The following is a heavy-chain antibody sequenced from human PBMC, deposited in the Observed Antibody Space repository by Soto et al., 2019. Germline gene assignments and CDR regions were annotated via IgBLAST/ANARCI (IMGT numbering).Heavy chain of an antibody. J-gene: IGHJ4*02. Sequence: GGSLRLSCTASGFTFSSYAMSWVRQAPGKGLEWVSAISGSGGSTYYADSVKGRFTISRDNSKNTLYLQMNSLRAEDTAVYYCAKTGTAMVIVDFDYWGQGTLVTVSS. V-gene: IGHV3-23*01. CDR1: GFTFSSYA. CDR3: AKTGTAMVIVDFDY. D-gene: IGHD5-18*01. CDR2: ISGSGGST.